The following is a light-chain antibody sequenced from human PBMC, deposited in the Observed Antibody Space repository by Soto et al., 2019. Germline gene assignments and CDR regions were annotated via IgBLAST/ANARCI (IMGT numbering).Light chain of an antibody. CDR1: QSLLHSNGYNY. CDR2: LGS. V-gene: IGKV2-28*01. Sequence: IVMTQSPLSLPVTPGEPASISCRSSQSLLHSNGYNYLDWYLQRPGQSPQLLIFLGSSRGSGVPDRFSVSGAGAHFTLKISRVAAEDVGIFYRMQALQTPPIFGPGTAVHIK. J-gene: IGKJ3*01. CDR3: MQALQTPPI.